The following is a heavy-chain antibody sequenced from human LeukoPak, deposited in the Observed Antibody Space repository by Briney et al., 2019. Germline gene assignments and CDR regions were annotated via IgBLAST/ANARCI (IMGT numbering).Heavy chain of an antibody. CDR2: IKEGGSEK. Sequence: GGSLRLSCAASGFTFSSYWMSWVRQAPGKGPEWVANIKEGGSEKYYVDSVKGRFTISRDNAKNTLYLQVNSLRADDTAVYYCARHLGTYSDHWGQGTLVTVSS. J-gene: IGHJ4*02. D-gene: IGHD7-27*01. CDR3: ARHLGTYSDH. CDR1: GFTFSSYW. V-gene: IGHV3-7*02.